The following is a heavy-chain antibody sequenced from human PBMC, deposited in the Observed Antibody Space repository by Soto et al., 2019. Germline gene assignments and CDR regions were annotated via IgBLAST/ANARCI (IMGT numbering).Heavy chain of an antibody. CDR3: AKDHRYCSGGSCYSDY. V-gene: IGHV3-23*01. J-gene: IGHJ4*02. Sequence: EVQLLESGGGLVQPGGSLRLSCAASGFTFSSYAMSWVRQAPGKGLEWVSAISGSGGSTYYADSVKGRFTISRDNSKNTLYLQMNSLRAEDTAVYYCAKDHRYCSGGSCYSDYWGQGTLVTVSS. CDR2: ISGSGGST. CDR1: GFTFSSYA. D-gene: IGHD2-15*01.